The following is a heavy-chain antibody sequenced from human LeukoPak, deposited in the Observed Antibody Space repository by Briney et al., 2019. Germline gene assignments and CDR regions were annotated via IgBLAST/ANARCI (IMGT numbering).Heavy chain of an antibody. CDR2: INAGNDNT. V-gene: IGHV1-3*01. CDR3: ARDLGYCTGGTCYPNWFDP. J-gene: IGHJ5*02. CDR1: GYTFTSYA. Sequence: ASVKVSCKASGYTFTSYAMHWVRQAPGQRLEWMAWINAGNDNTKYSQKFQGRVTITRDTSASTAYMELNSLRSEDTAVYYCARDLGYCTGGTCYPNWFDPWGQGTLVTVSS. D-gene: IGHD2-15*01.